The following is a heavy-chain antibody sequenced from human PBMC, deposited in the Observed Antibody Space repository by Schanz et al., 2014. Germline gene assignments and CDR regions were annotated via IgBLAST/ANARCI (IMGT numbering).Heavy chain of an antibody. Sequence: QVQLQESGPGLVKPSQTLSLTCTVSGGSIRSGTYYWSWIRQPPGKGLEWIGYIYYSGSTNYNPSLKSRVAISVDKPKKQFPLKVTSMTAADTAVYYCARGHHPHGITVAARGFDPWGQGTLVTVSS. CDR1: GGSIRSGTYY. CDR2: IYYSGST. J-gene: IGHJ5*02. V-gene: IGHV4-61*01. D-gene: IGHD6-19*01. CDR3: ARGHHPHGITVAARGFDP.